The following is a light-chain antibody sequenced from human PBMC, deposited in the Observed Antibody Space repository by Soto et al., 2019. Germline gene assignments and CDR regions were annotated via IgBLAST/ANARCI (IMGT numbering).Light chain of an antibody. CDR3: QQYNDWLWT. CDR2: GAS. V-gene: IGKV3-15*01. J-gene: IGKJ1*01. CDR1: QSVSSN. Sequence: EIVMTQSPATLSVSPGERVILSCRASQSVSSNLAWYQQKLGQAPRLLIYGASTRATGVPARFSGSGSGTEFTLTITSLQSEDFAVYYCQQYNDWLWTFGQGTKVDIK.